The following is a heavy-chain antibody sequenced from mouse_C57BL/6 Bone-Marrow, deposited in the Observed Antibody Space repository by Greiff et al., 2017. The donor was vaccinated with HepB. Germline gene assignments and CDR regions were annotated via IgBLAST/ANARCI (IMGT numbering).Heavy chain of an antibody. CDR2: IYPGSGST. Sequence: QVQLQQSGAELVKPGASVKMSCKASGYTFTSYWITWVKQRPGQGLEWIGDIYPGSGSTNYNEKFKSKATLTVDTSSSTAYMQLSSLTSEDSAVYYCARFTTVVATDWYFDVWGTGTTVTVSS. D-gene: IGHD1-1*01. J-gene: IGHJ1*03. V-gene: IGHV1-55*01. CDR1: GYTFTSYW. CDR3: ARFTTVVATDWYFDV.